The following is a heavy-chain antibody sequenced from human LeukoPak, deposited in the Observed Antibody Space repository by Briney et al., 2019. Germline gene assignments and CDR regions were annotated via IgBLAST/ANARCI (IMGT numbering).Heavy chain of an antibody. J-gene: IGHJ6*02. D-gene: IGHD4-17*01. CDR2: IKSKTDGSTT. V-gene: IGHV3-15*01. CDR1: GFTFSNAW. CDR3: TTGPTVTTLGYYYGMDV. Sequence: GGSLRLSCAASGFTFSNAWMSWVRQAPGKGLEWVGRIKSKTDGSTTDYAAPVKGRFTISRDDSKNTLYLQMNSLKTEDTAVYYCTTGPTVTTLGYYYGMDVWGQGTTVTVSS.